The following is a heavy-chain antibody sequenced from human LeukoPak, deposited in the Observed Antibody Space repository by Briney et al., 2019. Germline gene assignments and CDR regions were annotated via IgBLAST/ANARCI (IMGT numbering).Heavy chain of an antibody. J-gene: IGHJ4*02. CDR2: ISSSGSTI. CDR3: ASPGHRGSGWYRY. D-gene: IGHD6-19*01. V-gene: IGHV3-11*01. CDR1: GFTFSDYY. Sequence: KPGGSLRLSCAASGFTFSDYYMSWIRQAPGKGLEWASYISSSGSTIYYADSVKGRFTISRDNAKNSLYLQMNSLRAEDTAVYYCASPGHRGSGWYRYWGQGTLVTVSS.